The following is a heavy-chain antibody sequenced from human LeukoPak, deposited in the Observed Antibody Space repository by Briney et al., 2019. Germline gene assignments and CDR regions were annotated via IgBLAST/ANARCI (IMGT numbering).Heavy chain of an antibody. CDR3: ARDRYYDFWKGFDP. CDR1: GGSISSYY. CDR2: IYYSGGT. D-gene: IGHD3-3*01. V-gene: IGHV4-59*01. Sequence: SETLSLTCTVSGGSISSYYWRWIRQPPGKGLEWIGYIYYSGGTNYNPSLKSRVTISVDTSKNQFSLKLSSVTAADTAVYYCARDRYYDFWKGFDPWGQGTLVTVSS. J-gene: IGHJ5*02.